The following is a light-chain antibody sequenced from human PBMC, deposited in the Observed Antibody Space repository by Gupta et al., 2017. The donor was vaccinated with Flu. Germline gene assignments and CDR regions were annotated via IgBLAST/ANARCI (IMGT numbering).Light chain of an antibody. CDR1: RGDIGGYNF. CDR2: DVD. CDR3: CSSAGYYTV. Sequence: QSALTQPRSVSGSPGQSVTLSCTGSRGDIGGYNFVSWYQQRPGNATQLIIYDVDKRPSGVPYFFYGSKYGKTVSTHIYGLQADEDAYYYSCSSAGYYTVFGGGTKLTVL. J-gene: IGLJ3*02. V-gene: IGLV2-11*01.